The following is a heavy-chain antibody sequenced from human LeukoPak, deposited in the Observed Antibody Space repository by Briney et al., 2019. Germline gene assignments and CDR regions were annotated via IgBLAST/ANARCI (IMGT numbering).Heavy chain of an antibody. V-gene: IGHV1-8*02. Sequence: ASVKVSCKASGYTFISYDINWVRQAAGQGLEWMGWMNPNSGNTGYAQKFQGRVTMTRNTSISTAYMELSGLRSDDTAVYFCARRNTAMVAGLDYWGQGSLVTVSS. CDR1: GYTFISYD. CDR2: MNPNSGNT. D-gene: IGHD5-18*01. J-gene: IGHJ4*02. CDR3: ARRNTAMVAGLDY.